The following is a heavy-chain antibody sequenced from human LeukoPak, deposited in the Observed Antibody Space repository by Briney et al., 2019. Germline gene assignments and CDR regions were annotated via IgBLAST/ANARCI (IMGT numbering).Heavy chain of an antibody. J-gene: IGHJ3*01. CDR1: GFTFSSYG. CDR2: ISYDGSNK. D-gene: IGHD6-19*01. CDR3: AKVGYSSGWYVRGVL. Sequence: GRSLRLSCAASGFTFSSYGMHWVRQAPGKGLEWVAVISYDGSNKYYADSVKGRFTISRDNSKNTLYLQMNSLRAEDTAVYYCAKVGYSSGWYVRGVLWGQGTMVTVSS. V-gene: IGHV3-30*18.